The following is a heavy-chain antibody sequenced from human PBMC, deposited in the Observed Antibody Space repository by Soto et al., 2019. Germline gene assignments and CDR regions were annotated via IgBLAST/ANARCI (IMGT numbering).Heavy chain of an antibody. CDR2: VSIGGST. D-gene: IGHD2-15*01. CDR3: AKRRGAGGHFDY. Sequence: VGSLRLSCAASGFTFSSYAMGWVRQGPGKGLEWVAVVSIGGSTHYVDSVRGRFTISRDNSKNTLSLQMNSLTAEDTAVYFCAKRRGAGGHFDYWGQGALVTVSS. J-gene: IGHJ4*02. V-gene: IGHV3-23*01. CDR1: GFTFSSYA.